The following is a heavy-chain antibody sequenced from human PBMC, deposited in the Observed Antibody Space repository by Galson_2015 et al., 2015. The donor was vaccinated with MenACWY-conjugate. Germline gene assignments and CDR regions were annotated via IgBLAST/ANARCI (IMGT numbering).Heavy chain of an antibody. V-gene: IGHV3-23*01. J-gene: IGHJ3*02. CDR1: GFTFSNYA. CDR2: ISDSGDTT. CDR3: AKGFYRGPVGNALEI. D-gene: IGHD6-13*01. Sequence: SLRLSCAASGFTFSNYAMSWVRQAPGKGLEWVSTISDSGDTTYFADSVRGRFTVSRDNSKNTLYLQINSLRAEDTAVFYCAKGFYRGPVGNALEIWGQGTMVTVSS.